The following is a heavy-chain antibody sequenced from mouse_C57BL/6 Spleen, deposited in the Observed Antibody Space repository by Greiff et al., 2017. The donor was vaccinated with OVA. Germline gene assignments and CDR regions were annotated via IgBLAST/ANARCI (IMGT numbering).Heavy chain of an antibody. Sequence: QVQLQQSGAELAKPGASVKLSCKASGYTFTSYWMHWVKQRPGQGLEWIGYINPSSGYTKYNQKFKDKATLTADKSSSTAYMQLSSLTYADSAVYYCSREELNWAWFAYWGQGTLVTVSA. V-gene: IGHV1-7*01. D-gene: IGHD4-1*02. CDR3: SREELNWAWFAY. J-gene: IGHJ3*01. CDR2: INPSSGYT. CDR1: GYTFTSYW.